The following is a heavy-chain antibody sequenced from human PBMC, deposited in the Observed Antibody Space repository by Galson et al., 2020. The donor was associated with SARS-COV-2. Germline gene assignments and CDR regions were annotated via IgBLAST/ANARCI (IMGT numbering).Heavy chain of an antibody. CDR2: IIPIFGTA. CDR3: ARDYDILTGYYNQDYYYYYGMDV. D-gene: IGHD3-9*01. Sequence: SVKVSCKASGGTFSSYAISWVRQAPGQGLEWMGGIIPIFGTANYAQKFQGRVTITADESTSTAYMELSSLRSEDTAVYYCARDYDILTGYYNQDYYYYYGMDVWGQGTMVTVSS. J-gene: IGHJ6*02. CDR1: GGTFSSYA. V-gene: IGHV1-69*13.